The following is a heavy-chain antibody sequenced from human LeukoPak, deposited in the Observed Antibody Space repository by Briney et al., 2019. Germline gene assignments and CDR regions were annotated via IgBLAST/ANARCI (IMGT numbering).Heavy chain of an antibody. J-gene: IGHJ4*02. D-gene: IGHD6-13*01. Sequence: ASVKASCKASGYTFTGYYMHWVRQAPGQGLEWMGRINPNSGGTNYAQKFQGRVTMTRDTSISTAYMELSRLRSDDTAVYYCARVTGSSWSFDYWGQGTLVTVSS. CDR1: GYTFTGYY. CDR2: INPNSGGT. V-gene: IGHV1-2*06. CDR3: ARVTGSSWSFDY.